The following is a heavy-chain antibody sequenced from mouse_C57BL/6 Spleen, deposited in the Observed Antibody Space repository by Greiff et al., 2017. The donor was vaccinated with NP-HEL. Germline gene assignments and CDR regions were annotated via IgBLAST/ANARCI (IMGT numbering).Heavy chain of an antibody. CDR1: GFTFSDYG. J-gene: IGHJ2*01. D-gene: IGHD1-1*01. CDR3: ARTSTVVAHFDY. CDR2: ISSGSSTI. Sequence: EVQLVESGGGLVKPGGSLKLSCAASGFTFSDYGMHWVRQAPEKGLEWVAYISSGSSTIYYEDTVKGRFTISRDNAKNTLFLQMTSLRSEDTALYYCARTSTVVAHFDYWGQGTTLTVSS. V-gene: IGHV5-17*01.